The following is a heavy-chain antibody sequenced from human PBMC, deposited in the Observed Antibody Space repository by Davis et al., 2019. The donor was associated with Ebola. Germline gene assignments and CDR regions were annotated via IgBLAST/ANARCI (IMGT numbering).Heavy chain of an antibody. CDR3: ARVRIRFLEWLLSIDHFDY. CDR1: GFTFSSYA. D-gene: IGHD3-3*01. V-gene: IGHV3-21*01. CDR2: ISSSSSYI. J-gene: IGHJ4*02. Sequence: GESLKISCAASGFTFSSYAMSWVRQAPGKGLEWVSSISSSSSYIYYADSVKGRFTISRDNAKNSLYLQMNSLRAEDTAVYYCARVRIRFLEWLLSIDHFDYWGQGTLVTVSS.